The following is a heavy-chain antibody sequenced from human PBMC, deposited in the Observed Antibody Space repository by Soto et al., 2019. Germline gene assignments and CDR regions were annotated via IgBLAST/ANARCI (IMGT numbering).Heavy chain of an antibody. CDR1: GGSVSSGSYY. D-gene: IGHD4-17*01. Sequence: SETLSLTCTVSGGSVSSGSYYWSWIRQPPGKGLEWIGYIYYSGSTNYNPSLKSRVTISVDTSKNQFSLKLSSVTAADTAVYYCARAPPSDYGGYYFDYWGQGTMVSVSS. J-gene: IGHJ4*02. CDR3: ARAPPSDYGGYYFDY. V-gene: IGHV4-61*01. CDR2: IYYSGST.